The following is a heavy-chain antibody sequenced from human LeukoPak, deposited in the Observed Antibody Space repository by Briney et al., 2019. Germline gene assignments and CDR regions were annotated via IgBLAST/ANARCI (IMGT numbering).Heavy chain of an antibody. CDR3: ARGYDSSGYFSD. J-gene: IGHJ4*02. D-gene: IGHD3-22*01. V-gene: IGHV7-4-1*02. CDR1: GYTFTSYG. Sequence: GASVTVPCKASGYTFTSYGISWVRQAPGQGLEWMGWIDTNTGNPTYAQGLTGRFVFSLDTSVSTAYLQISSLKAEDTGEYFCARGYDSSGYFSDWGQGTLVTVSS. CDR2: IDTNTGNP.